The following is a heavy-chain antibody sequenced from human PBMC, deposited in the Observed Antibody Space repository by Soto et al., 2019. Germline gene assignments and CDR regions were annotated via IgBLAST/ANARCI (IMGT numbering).Heavy chain of an antibody. J-gene: IGHJ4*02. CDR2: IKSDGSST. CDR1: GFSFDNYA. Sequence: EVQLLESGGDLVQPGGSLRLSCVASGFSFDNYAMSWVRQAPGKGLEWVSAIKSDGSSTYYAASVKDRFIISRDNSTNTLYLQLNSLRAEDTAVYYCAQLGLMTFSHKHYFNHWGRGTLVTVSS. CDR3: AQLGLMTFSHKHYFNH. D-gene: IGHD3-16*01. V-gene: IGHV3-23*01.